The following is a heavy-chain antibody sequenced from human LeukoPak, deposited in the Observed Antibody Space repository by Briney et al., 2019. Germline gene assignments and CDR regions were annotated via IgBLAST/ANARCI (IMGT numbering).Heavy chain of an antibody. J-gene: IGHJ4*02. CDR1: GYTFTSYG. CDR3: AREIPAAGTVASDY. V-gene: IGHV1-18*01. CDR2: ISAYNGNT. Sequence: ASVKVSCKASGYTFTSYGISWVRQAPGQGLEWMGWISAYNGNTNYAQKLQDRVTMTTDTSTSTAYMELRSLGSDDTAVYYCAREIPAAGTVASDYWGQGTLVTVSS. D-gene: IGHD6-13*01.